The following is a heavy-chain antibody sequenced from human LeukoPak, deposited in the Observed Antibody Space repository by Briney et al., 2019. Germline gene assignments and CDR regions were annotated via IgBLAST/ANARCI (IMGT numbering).Heavy chain of an antibody. CDR3: ARAKIAAAGTGAFDV. Sequence: GGSLRLSCAASGFTFSSYAMTWVRQAPGKGLEWVSAFSATDGSAQYAESVEGQFTISRDNSKNTLFLQMNSLGAEDTAVYYCARAKIAAAGTGAFDVWGQGTLVTVSS. CDR1: GFTFSSYA. CDR2: FSATDGSA. D-gene: IGHD6-13*01. J-gene: IGHJ3*01. V-gene: IGHV3-23*01.